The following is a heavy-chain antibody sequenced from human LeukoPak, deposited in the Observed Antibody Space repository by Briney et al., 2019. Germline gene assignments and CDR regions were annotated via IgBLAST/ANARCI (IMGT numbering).Heavy chain of an antibody. V-gene: IGHV1-24*01. CDR2: FDPEDGET. Sequence: ASVKVSCKVSGYALTELSMHWVRQAPGKGLEWMGGFDPEDGETIYAQKFQGRVTMTEDTSTDTAYMELSSLRSEDTAVYYCAALEDYGDYEFVHWGQGTLVTVSS. J-gene: IGHJ4*02. D-gene: IGHD4-17*01. CDR1: GYALTELS. CDR3: AALEDYGDYEFVH.